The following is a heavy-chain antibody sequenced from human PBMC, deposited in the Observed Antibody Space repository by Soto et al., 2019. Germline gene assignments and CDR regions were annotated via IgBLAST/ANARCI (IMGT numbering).Heavy chain of an antibody. J-gene: IGHJ4*02. CDR3: AKDPSRAAALGPHQDY. Sequence: PGGSLRLSCAASGFTFSSYAMSWVRQAPGKGLEWVSAISGSGGSTYYADSVKGRFTISRDNSKNTLYLQMNSLRAEDTAVYYCAKDPSRAAALGPHQDYWSQGTLVTVSS. D-gene: IGHD2-15*01. CDR1: GFTFSSYA. CDR2: ISGSGGST. V-gene: IGHV3-23*01.